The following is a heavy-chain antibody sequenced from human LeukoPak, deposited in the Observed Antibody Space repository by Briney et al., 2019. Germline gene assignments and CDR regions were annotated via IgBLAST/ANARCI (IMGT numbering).Heavy chain of an antibody. D-gene: IGHD2-2*02. CDR2: IYYSGST. V-gene: IGHV4-59*01. Sequence: SETLSLTCTVSGGSISSYYGCWIRQPPGKGLEWSGYIYYSGSTNYNPSLKSRVTISVDTSKNQFSLGLSSVTAADTAVYYCARGAATAATPFDDWGQGTLVTVSS. CDR3: ARGAATAATPFDD. CDR1: GGSISSYY. J-gene: IGHJ4*02.